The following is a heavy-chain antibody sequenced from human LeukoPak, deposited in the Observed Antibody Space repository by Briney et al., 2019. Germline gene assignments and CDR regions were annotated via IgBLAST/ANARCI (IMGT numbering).Heavy chain of an antibody. CDR2: IYYSGST. V-gene: IGHV4-59*01. CDR1: GGSISSYY. D-gene: IGHD6-19*01. J-gene: IGHJ5*02. CDR3: ARGGRYSSGWYNWFDP. Sequence: SETLSLTCTVSGGSISSYYWSWIRQPPGKGPEWIGYIYYSGSTNYNPSLKSRVTISVDTSKNQFSLKLSSVTAEDTAVYYCARGGRYSSGWYNWFDPWGQGTLVTVSS.